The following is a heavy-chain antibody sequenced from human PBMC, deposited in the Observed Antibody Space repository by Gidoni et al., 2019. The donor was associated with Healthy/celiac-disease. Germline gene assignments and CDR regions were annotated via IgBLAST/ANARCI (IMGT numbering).Heavy chain of an antibody. CDR2: ISGSGGST. CDR1: GFTFSSYA. J-gene: IGHJ4*02. CDR3: VYFWSGYYTGLDY. D-gene: IGHD3-3*01. V-gene: IGHV3-23*01. Sequence: EVQLLESGGGLVQPGGSLRLSCAASGFTFSSYAMSWVRQAPGKGLEWVSAISGSGGSTYYADSVKGRFTISRDNSKNTLYLQMNSLRAEDTAVYYCVYFWSGYYTGLDYWGQGTLVTVSS.